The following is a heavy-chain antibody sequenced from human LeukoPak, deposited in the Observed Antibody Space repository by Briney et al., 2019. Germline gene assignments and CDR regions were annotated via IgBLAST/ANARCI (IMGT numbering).Heavy chain of an antibody. J-gene: IGHJ4*02. D-gene: IGHD3-9*01. CDR1: GGTFSSYA. CDR2: IIPIFGTA. CDR3: ARANNRLRYFDWWDY. Sequence: SVKVSCKASGGTFSSYAISWVRQAPGQGLEWMGGIIPIFGTANYAQKFQGRVTITADESTSTAYMELSSLRSEDTAVYYCARANNRLRYFDWWDYWGQGTLVTVSS. V-gene: IGHV1-69*13.